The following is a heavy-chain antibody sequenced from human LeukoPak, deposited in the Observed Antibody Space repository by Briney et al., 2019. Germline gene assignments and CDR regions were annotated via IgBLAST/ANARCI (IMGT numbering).Heavy chain of an antibody. CDR3: ASDEVVTARTFDY. CDR2: IYYSGST. D-gene: IGHD2-21*02. Sequence: SETLSLTCTVSGGSISGSSYYWGWIRQPPGKGLEWIGSIYYSGSTYYNPSLKSRVTISVDTSKNQFSLKLSSVTAADTAVYYCASDEVVTARTFDYWGQGTLVTVSS. CDR1: GGSISGSSYY. V-gene: IGHV4-39*07. J-gene: IGHJ4*02.